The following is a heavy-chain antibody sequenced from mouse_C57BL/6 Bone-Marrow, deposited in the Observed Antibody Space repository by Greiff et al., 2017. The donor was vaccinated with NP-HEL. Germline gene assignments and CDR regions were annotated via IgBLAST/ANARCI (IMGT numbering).Heavy chain of an antibody. CDR3: ARDPQGTTEAFDV. D-gene: IGHD1-1*01. V-gene: IGHV1-59*01. CDR1: GYTFTSYW. Sequence: QVQLQQPGAELVRPGTSVKLSCKASGYTFTSYWMHWVKQRPGQGLEWIGVIDPSDSYTNYNQKFKGQATLTVDPSSSTAYMQLSSLTSEDSAVYYCARDPQGTTEAFDVWGTGTTVTVSS. J-gene: IGHJ1*03. CDR2: IDPSDSYT.